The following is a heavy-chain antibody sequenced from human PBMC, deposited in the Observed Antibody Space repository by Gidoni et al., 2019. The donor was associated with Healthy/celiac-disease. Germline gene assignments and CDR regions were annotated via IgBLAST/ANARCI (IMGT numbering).Heavy chain of an antibody. CDR1: GYTFTSSD. Sequence: QVQLVQSGTEVKKPGASVKVSCKASGYTFTSSDINWVRQATGQGLGWMGWMNPNSGNTGYAQKFQGRVTMTRNTSISTAYMELSSVRSEDTAVYYCAGGGSGSPSKSYFDYWGQGTLVTVSS. CDR2: MNPNSGNT. D-gene: IGHD3-10*01. V-gene: IGHV1-8*01. CDR3: AGGGSGSPSKSYFDY. J-gene: IGHJ4*02.